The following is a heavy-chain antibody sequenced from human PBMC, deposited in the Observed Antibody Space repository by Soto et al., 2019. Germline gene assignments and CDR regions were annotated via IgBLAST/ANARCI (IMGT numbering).Heavy chain of an antibody. CDR3: ARDRDPYYYYYLMDV. V-gene: IGHV3-30*03. Sequence: GGSLRLSCEASGFAFDTYGMHWIRQGAGQGLEWVATMSYDGSKIYYRDSVRGRFSISRDDSKRTLYLQMNSLRAEDTAVYYCARDRDPYYYYYLMDVWGQGTTVTVSS. CDR2: MSYDGSKI. J-gene: IGHJ6*02. CDR1: GFAFDTYG.